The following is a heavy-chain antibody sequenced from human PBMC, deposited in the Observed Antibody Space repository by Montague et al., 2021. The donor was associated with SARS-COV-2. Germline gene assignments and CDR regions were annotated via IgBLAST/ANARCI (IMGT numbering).Heavy chain of an antibody. CDR1: GASINCSENW. CDR2: IYHIGAF. D-gene: IGHD1-26*01. Sequence: SETLSLTCAFSGASINCSENWWCRVRHPPGTALGWLGEIYHIGAFNDYPSPTSRVTISIVTSRNQLSLRLSSVTAADTAVYYCARTRGGATRYFDYWGQGKIVTVT. CDR3: ARTRGGATRYFDY. J-gene: IGHJ4*02. V-gene: IGHV4-4*02.